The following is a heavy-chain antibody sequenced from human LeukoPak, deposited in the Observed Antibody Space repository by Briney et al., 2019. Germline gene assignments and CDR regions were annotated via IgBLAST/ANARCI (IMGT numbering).Heavy chain of an antibody. CDR1: GRTIGLYG. J-gene: IGHJ6*02. V-gene: IGHV3-33*07. D-gene: IGHD3-10*01. Sequence: GGSLRLSCEASGRTIGLYGMFWVRQAPGKGLEWVAAIWFDGSNKYYADSVKGRFTISRDNSRNTVLLQMDSLSAEDTAVYYCAREKYEGSGSHYFALDVWGQGTMVSVSS. CDR2: IWFDGSNK. CDR3: AREKYEGSGSHYFALDV.